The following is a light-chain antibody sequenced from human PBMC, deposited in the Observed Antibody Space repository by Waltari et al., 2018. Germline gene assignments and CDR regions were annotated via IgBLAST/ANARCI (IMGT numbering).Light chain of an antibody. CDR3: QQYYSIPPVT. CDR2: AAS. V-gene: IGKV1-NL1*01. J-gene: IGKJ3*01. Sequence: DIQMTQSPSSLSASVGDRVTITCRASQGISNSLAWYQQKPGKAPKLLLYAASTLESGVPSRFSGSGSGTDYTFTISSLQPEDFATYYCQQYYSIPPVTFGPGTRVDFK. CDR1: QGISNS.